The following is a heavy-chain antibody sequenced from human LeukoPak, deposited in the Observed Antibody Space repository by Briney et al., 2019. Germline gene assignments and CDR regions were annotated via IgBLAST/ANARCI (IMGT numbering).Heavy chain of an antibody. CDR1: GFTFSSYW. CDR2: IKQDGSEK. CDR3: ARDGIAVAGDYFDY. J-gene: IGHJ4*02. Sequence: GGSLRLSCAASGFTFSSYWMSWVRQAPGKGLEWVANIKQDGSEKYYVDSVKGRFTISRDNAKNSLYLQMNSLRAEDTAAYYCARDGIAVAGDYFDYWGQGTLVTVSS. V-gene: IGHV3-7*01. D-gene: IGHD6-19*01.